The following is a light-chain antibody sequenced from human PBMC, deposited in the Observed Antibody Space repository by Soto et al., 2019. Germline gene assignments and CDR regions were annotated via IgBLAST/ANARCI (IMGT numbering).Light chain of an antibody. J-gene: IGKJ5*01. Sequence: EIVLTQSPATLSLSPGERATLSFRASQSVSSYLAWYQQKTGHAPRLLIYDASNRATGIPARFSGSGSGTDVTLTISSLEPEDFPVYYCQQRSNWPITFGQGNDWRL. CDR3: QQRSNWPIT. CDR2: DAS. CDR1: QSVSSY. V-gene: IGKV3-11*01.